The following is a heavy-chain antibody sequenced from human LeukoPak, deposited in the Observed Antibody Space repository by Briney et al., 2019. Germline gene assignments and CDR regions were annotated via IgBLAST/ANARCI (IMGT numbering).Heavy chain of an antibody. D-gene: IGHD6-13*01. J-gene: IGHJ6*03. CDR2: ISHSGSA. CDR1: GGSISSYY. Sequence: SETLSLTCTVSGGSISSYYWGWVRQPPGKGLEWVGSISHSGSAYYNPSLKSRVTISVHTSKNHFSLKLSSVTAADTAVYYCARGPAAGSPYYYMDVWGKGTTVTVSS. V-gene: IGHV4-38-2*02. CDR3: ARGPAAGSPYYYMDV.